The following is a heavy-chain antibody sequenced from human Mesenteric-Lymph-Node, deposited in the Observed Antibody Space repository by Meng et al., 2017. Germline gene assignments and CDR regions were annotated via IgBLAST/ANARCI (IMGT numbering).Heavy chain of an antibody. V-gene: IGHV3-23*01. CDR1: GFTFSSYA. J-gene: IGHJ4*02. CDR3: AKEEENTSGYSFDY. Sequence: GGSLRLSCTASGFTFSSYAMSWVRQAPGKGLEWVSSISGSGGTTNYADSVKGRFTISRDNSKNTLYLQMNSRRAEDTAVYYCAKEEENTSGYSFDYWGQGTLVTVSS. D-gene: IGHD3-22*01. CDR2: ISGSGGTT.